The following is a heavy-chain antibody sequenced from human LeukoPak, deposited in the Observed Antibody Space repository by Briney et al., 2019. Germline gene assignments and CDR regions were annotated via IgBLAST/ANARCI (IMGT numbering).Heavy chain of an antibody. CDR2: INHSGTT. D-gene: IGHD3-16*01. V-gene: IGHV4-34*01. CDR3: AVYYDYIWGSYSRTFDY. CDR1: GGSFSGYY. Sequence: SETLSLTCAVYGGSFSGYYWSWIRQPPGKGREWIGEINHSGTTNYHPTLKSRVTIPVDPSKTQFSLKLSSVTAADTAVYYCAVYYDYIWGSYSRTFDYWGQGTLVTVSS. J-gene: IGHJ4*02.